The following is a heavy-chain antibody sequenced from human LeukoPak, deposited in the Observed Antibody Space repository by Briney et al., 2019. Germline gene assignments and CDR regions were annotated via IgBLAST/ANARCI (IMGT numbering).Heavy chain of an antibody. D-gene: IGHD6-19*01. J-gene: IGHJ4*01. V-gene: IGHV3-48*01. CDR1: GYTFSGYI. Sequence: AGGSLTLSCAASGYTFSGYIIQWVRRAPGRGLEGVQFIGTSGTHILYADSVKRLFTVSRHNGKNSLYLHMNTLSPEDSDVLYCARDQWLNCWGQGTPVTVSS. CDR3: ARDQWLNC. CDR2: IGTSGTHI.